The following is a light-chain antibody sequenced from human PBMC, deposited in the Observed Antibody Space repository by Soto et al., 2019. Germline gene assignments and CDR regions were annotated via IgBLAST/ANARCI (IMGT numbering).Light chain of an antibody. V-gene: IGKV3D-15*01. CDR1: QSLNRN. CDR3: QQYNDWPPALT. Sequence: EILMTQSPATLSVSPGERATLSCRASQSLNRNLAWYQQKPGQAPRLIIYGASTRASGIPARYSSSKSGTTLNLNISSLTSEDFVINYYQQYNDWPPALTIRPGTKVDL. J-gene: IGKJ3*01. CDR2: GAS.